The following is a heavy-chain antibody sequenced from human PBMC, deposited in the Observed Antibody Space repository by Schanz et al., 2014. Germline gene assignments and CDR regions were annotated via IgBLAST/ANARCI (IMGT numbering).Heavy chain of an antibody. Sequence: EVQSVESGGGLVQPGGSLRVSCAASGFTFRGYWMTWVRQAPGKGLEWVANIEPDGSEKYYVDSVKGRFTISRDNAKNLLYLEMSRLRVEDTAMYYCARAGGLPGTSRGLFDSWGQGALVTVSS. CDR2: IEPDGSEK. J-gene: IGHJ4*02. CDR3: ARAGGLPGTSRGLFDS. V-gene: IGHV3-7*01. D-gene: IGHD1-7*01. CDR1: GFTFRGYW.